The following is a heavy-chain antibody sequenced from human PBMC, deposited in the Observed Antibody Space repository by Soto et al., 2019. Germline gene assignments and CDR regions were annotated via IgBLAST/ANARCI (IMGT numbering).Heavy chain of an antibody. CDR2: IIPIFGTA. J-gene: IGHJ6*02. Sequence: ASVKVSCKASGGTFSSYAISWVRQAPGQGLEWMGGIIPIFGTANYAQKFQGRVTITADESTSTAYMELSSLRSEDTAVYYCAVILGVIHTPPNYYYYYGMDVWGQGTTVTVSS. CDR3: AVILGVIHTPPNYYYYYGMDV. V-gene: IGHV1-69*13. D-gene: IGHD3-22*01. CDR1: GGTFSSYA.